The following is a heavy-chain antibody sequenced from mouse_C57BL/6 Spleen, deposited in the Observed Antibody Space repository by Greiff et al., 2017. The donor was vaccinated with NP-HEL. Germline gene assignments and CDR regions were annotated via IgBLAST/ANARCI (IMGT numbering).Heavy chain of an antibody. CDR2: IDPSDSET. CDR1: GYTFTSYW. CDR3: ARNHYGKRDYAMDY. J-gene: IGHJ4*01. Sequence: QVQLQQPGAELVRPGSSVKLSCKASGYTFTSYWMHWVKQRPIQGLEWIGNIDPSDSETHYNQKFKDKATLTVDKSSSTAYMQLSSLTSEDSAVYYCARNHYGKRDYAMDYWGQGTSVTVSS. D-gene: IGHD2-1*01. V-gene: IGHV1-52*01.